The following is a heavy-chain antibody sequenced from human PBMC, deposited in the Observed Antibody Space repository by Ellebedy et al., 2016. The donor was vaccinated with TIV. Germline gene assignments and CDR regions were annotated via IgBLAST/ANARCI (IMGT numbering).Heavy chain of an antibody. V-gene: IGHV4-59*08. D-gene: IGHD1-1*01. CDR2: IHHTGTT. Sequence: SETLSLTCTVSGGSLNDYHWSWIRQSPRKGLEWIGSIHHTGTTTYNPSLKSRVTISVDTSKNNFSLTLRSVTAADAAVYYCARTVQLAFYMNVWGTGITVTVPS. CDR3: ARTVQLAFYMNV. J-gene: IGHJ6*03. CDR1: GGSLNDYH.